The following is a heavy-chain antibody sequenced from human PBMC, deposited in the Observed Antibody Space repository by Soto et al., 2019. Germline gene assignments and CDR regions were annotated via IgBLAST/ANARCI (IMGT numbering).Heavy chain of an antibody. J-gene: IGHJ6*03. CDR3: AIDRRKSDMDV. Sequence: QVQLVESGGGVVQPGRSLRLSCAASGFTFSSYGMHWVRQAPGKGLEWVAVIWYDGSNKYYADSVKGRFTISRDNSKNTLYLQMNSLRAEDTAVYYCAIDRRKSDMDVWGKGTTVTVSS. CDR2: IWYDGSNK. CDR1: GFTFSSYG. V-gene: IGHV3-33*01.